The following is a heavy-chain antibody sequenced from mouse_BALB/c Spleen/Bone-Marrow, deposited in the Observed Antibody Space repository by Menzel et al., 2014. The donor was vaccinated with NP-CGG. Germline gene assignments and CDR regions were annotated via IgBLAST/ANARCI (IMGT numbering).Heavy chain of an antibody. Sequence: EVMLVESGGGLVQPGGSRKLSCAASGFTFSSFGMHWVRQAPEKGLEWVAYISSGSSTIYYADTVKGRFTISRDNPKNTLFLQMTSLRSEDTAMYYCARELLAYWGQGTLATVSA. D-gene: IGHD2-12*01. CDR3: ARELLAY. J-gene: IGHJ3*01. CDR1: GFTFSSFG. V-gene: IGHV5-17*02. CDR2: ISSGSSTI.